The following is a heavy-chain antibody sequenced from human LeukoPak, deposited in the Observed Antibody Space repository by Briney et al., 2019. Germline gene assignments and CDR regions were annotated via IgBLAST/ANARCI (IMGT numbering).Heavy chain of an antibody. CDR2: IYYSGYS. Sequence: PSETLSLTCTVSGASISSYYWSWIRQPPGKGLEWIGYIYYSGYSNYNPSLKSPVTISVGTSKNQFSLTLSSVTAADTAVYYCARHGDYGEYKAFDIWGQGTMVTVSS. V-gene: IGHV4-59*08. J-gene: IGHJ3*02. CDR3: ARHGDYGEYKAFDI. CDR1: GASISSYY. D-gene: IGHD4-17*01.